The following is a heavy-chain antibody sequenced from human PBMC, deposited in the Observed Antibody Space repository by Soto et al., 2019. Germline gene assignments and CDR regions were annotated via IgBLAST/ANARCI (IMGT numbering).Heavy chain of an antibody. V-gene: IGHV3-15*01. D-gene: IGHD3-22*01. CDR3: TTGLSNGYYNFDY. CDR2: LKGEADGGTT. J-gene: IGHJ4*02. CDR1: GFTFSNAW. Sequence: GGSLRLSCAASGFTFSNAWMSWVRQAPGKGLEWVGRLKGEADGGTTDYAAPVKGRITISRDHSKDTLYLHMNSLKTEDTAVYYCTTGLSNGYYNFDYWGQGT.